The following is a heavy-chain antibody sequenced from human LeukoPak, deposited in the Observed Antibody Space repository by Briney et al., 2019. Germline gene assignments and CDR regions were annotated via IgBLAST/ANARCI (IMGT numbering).Heavy chain of an antibody. D-gene: IGHD1-26*01. CDR3: ARDYRSTFDY. J-gene: IGHJ4*02. V-gene: IGHV3-7*03. CDR1: GFALSSHW. Sequence: GGSLRLSCAASGFALSSHWMTWVRQVPGRGPEWVANVNRDGSETYYLDSVKGRLTISKDNAKNSLYLQMNSLRAEDTAVYYCARDYRSTFDYWGQGTLVTVSS. CDR2: VNRDGSET.